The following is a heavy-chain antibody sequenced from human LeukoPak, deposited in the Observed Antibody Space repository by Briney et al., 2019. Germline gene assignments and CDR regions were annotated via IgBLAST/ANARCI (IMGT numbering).Heavy chain of an antibody. CDR2: INPTGGST. Sequence: GASVKVCCKASGYTFTGYYMHWVRQAPGQGLEWMGLINPTGGSTGYAQKFQGRVTMTRDMSTSTDYMELSSLRSEDTAIYYCARDNSVGDNAWWFDPWGQGTLVTVSS. J-gene: IGHJ5*02. D-gene: IGHD1-26*01. CDR1: GYTFTGYY. CDR3: ARDNSVGDNAWWFDP. V-gene: IGHV1-46*01.